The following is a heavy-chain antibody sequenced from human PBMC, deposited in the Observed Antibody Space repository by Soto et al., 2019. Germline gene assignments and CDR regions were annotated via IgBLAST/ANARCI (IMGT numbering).Heavy chain of an antibody. CDR2: IYHSGST. Sequence: SETLSLTCAVSGGSISSSNWWSWVRQPPGKGLEWIGEIYHSGSTNYNPSLKSRVTISVDKSKNQFSLKLSSVTAADTAVYYCARDSPRTYYDFRSGYYERPNWFDPWGQGTLVTVSS. J-gene: IGHJ5*02. CDR1: GGSISSSNW. CDR3: ARDSPRTYYDFRSGYYERPNWFDP. D-gene: IGHD3-3*01. V-gene: IGHV4-4*02.